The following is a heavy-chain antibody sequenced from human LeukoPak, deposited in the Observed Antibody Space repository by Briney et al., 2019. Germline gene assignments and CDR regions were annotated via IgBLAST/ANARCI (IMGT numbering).Heavy chain of an antibody. Sequence: PGGSLRLSCAASGFTFSSYSMSWVRQAPGKGLEWVSSISSSSSYIYYADSVKGRFTISGDNAKNSLYLQMNSLRAEDTAVYYCARDTYCSGGSCYYDYWGQGTLVTVSS. CDR3: ARDTYCSGGSCYYDY. CDR2: ISSSSSYI. CDR1: GFTFSSYS. V-gene: IGHV3-21*01. D-gene: IGHD2-15*01. J-gene: IGHJ4*02.